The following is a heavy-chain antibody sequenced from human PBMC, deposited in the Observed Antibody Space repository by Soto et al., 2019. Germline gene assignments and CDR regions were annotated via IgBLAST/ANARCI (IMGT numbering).Heavy chain of an antibody. D-gene: IGHD3-16*02. J-gene: IGHJ6*02. Sequence: SETLSLTCTVSGGSVRSGSYYWSWIRQPPGKGLEWIGYIYYSGSTNYNPSLKSRVTISVDTSKNQFSLKLSSVTAADTAVYYCARGKVYYDYVWGSYRENYYYYGMDVWDQGTTVTVSS. V-gene: IGHV4-61*01. CDR1: GGSVRSGSYY. CDR3: ARGKVYYDYVWGSYRENYYYYGMDV. CDR2: IYYSGST.